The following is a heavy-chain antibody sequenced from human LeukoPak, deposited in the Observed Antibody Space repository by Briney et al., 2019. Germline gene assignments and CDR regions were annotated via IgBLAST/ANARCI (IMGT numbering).Heavy chain of an antibody. J-gene: IGHJ4*02. V-gene: IGHV3-9*01. D-gene: IGHD3-10*01. CDR1: GFTFENYA. CDR3: ARELAGHYYGSGSSFDY. CDR2: ISWNSGRI. Sequence: GGSLRLSCALSGFTFENYAMHWVRQAPGKGLEWVSGISWNSGRIDYADSVKGRFTTSRDNAKNSLYLQMNSLRAEDTAVYYCARELAGHYYGSGSSFDYWGQGTLVTVSS.